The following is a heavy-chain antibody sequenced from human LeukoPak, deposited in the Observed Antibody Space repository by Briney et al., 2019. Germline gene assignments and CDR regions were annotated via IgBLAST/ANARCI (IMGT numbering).Heavy chain of an antibody. V-gene: IGHV3-7*03. CDR1: GFTFSSYW. D-gene: IGHD1-7*01. J-gene: IGHJ6*04. Sequence: GGSPRLSCAASGFTFSSYWMSWVRQAPGKGLEWVANIKQDGSEKYYVDSVKGRFTISRDNAKNSLYLQMNSLRAEDTAIYHCAKGSDWNSRYGMDVWGEGTTVTVSS. CDR3: AKGSDWNSRYGMDV. CDR2: IKQDGSEK.